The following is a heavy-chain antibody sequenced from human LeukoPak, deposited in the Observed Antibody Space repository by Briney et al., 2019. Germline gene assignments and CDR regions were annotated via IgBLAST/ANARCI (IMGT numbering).Heavy chain of an antibody. J-gene: IGHJ4*02. CDR2: ISSSSSYI. CDR3: AREPRRVDFDWLFHTGDLDY. D-gene: IGHD3-9*01. V-gene: IGHV3-21*01. Sequence: PGGSLRLSCAASGFTFSSYSMNWVRQAPGKGLEWVSSISSSSSYIYYADSVKGRFTISRDNAKNSLYLQMNSLRAEDTAVYCCAREPRRVDFDWLFHTGDLDYWGQGTLVTVSS. CDR1: GFTFSSYS.